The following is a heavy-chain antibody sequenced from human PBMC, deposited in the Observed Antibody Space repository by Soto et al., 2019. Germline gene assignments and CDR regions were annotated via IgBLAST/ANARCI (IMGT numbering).Heavy chain of an antibody. CDR1: GGSVSSGSYY. V-gene: IGHV4-61*01. CDR2: MYNSGST. J-gene: IGHJ4*02. CDR3: ARVSSGWYYFDY. Sequence: SETLSLTCTVSGGSVSSGSYYWSWIRQPPGKGLEWIGYMYNSGSTNYNPSLKSRVIISVDTSKNQFSLKLSSVTAADTAVYYCARVSSGWYYFDYWGQGTLVTV. D-gene: IGHD6-19*01.